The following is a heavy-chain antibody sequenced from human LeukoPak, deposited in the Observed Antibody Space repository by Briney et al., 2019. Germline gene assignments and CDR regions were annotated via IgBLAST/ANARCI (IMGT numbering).Heavy chain of an antibody. CDR2: LSGSGVTT. CDR3: AREYQLLDDAFDI. Sequence: GGSLRLSCAASGFTFSNYAMIWVRQAPGKGLEWVSALSGSGVTTYYADSVKGRFTISRDNAKNSLYLQMNSLRAEDTAVYYCAREYQLLDDAFDIWGQGTMVTVSS. V-gene: IGHV3-23*01. J-gene: IGHJ3*02. D-gene: IGHD2-2*01. CDR1: GFTFSNYA.